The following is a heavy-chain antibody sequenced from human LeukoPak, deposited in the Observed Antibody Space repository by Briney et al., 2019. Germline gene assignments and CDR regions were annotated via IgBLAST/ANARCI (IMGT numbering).Heavy chain of an antibody. CDR1: GYTFTSYA. CDR2: INAGNGNT. Sequence: ASVKVSCKASGYTFTSYAMQWVRQAPGQRLEWMGWINAGNGNTKYSQKFQGRVTITRDTSASTAYMELSSLRSEDTAVYYCARGHRYSSTSNWFDPWGQGTLVTVSS. V-gene: IGHV1-3*01. CDR3: ARGHRYSSTSNWFDP. D-gene: IGHD6-19*01. J-gene: IGHJ5*02.